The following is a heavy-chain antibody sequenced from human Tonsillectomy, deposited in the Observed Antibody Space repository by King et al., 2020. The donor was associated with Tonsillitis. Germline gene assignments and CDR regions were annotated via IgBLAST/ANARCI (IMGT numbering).Heavy chain of an antibody. J-gene: IGHJ3*02. D-gene: IGHD3-16*01. CDR2: ISSSSSYI. CDR3: ARATEMVLGAYDI. CDR1: GFTFSSYS. Sequence: VQLVESGGGLVKPGGSLRLSCAASGFTFSSYSMNWVRQAPGKGLEWVSSISSSSSYIYYADSVKGRFTVSRDNAKNSLYLQMHSLRAEDTAVFYWARATEMVLGAYDIWGQGTMVTVSS. V-gene: IGHV3-21*01.